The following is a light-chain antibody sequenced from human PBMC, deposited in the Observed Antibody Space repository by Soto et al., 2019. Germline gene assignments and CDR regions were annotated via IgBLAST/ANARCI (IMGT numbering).Light chain of an antibody. CDR2: AAS. V-gene: IGKV1-8*01. CDR3: QQYYSYPRT. Sequence: AIRMIQSPSSFSSSTGDRVTITCRASQGISSYLAWYQQKPGKAPKLLIYAASTLQSGVPSRFSGSGSGTDFTLTISCLQSEDFATYYCQQYYSYPRTFGQGTKVDIK. J-gene: IGKJ1*01. CDR1: QGISSY.